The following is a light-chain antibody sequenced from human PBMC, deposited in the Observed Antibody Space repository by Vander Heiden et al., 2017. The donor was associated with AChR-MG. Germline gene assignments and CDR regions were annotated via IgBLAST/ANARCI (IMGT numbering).Light chain of an antibody. J-gene: IGKJ4*01. CDR3: QQYYDWPPIT. CDR1: PNITSS. CDR2: GTS. V-gene: IGKV3-15*01. Sequence: DIVLTQSPATLSVSPGERATLSCRASPNITSSLAWYQQRPGQAPSLLIYGTSARATGVPARFSGSGSGTEFTLSISSLQSEDFAVYYCQQYYDWPPITFGGGTKVEIK.